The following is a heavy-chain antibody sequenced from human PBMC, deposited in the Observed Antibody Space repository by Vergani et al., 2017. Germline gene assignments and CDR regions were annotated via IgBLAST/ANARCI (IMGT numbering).Heavy chain of an antibody. D-gene: IGHD6-13*01. J-gene: IGHJ3*02. CDR2: IIPIFGTA. V-gene: IGHV1-69*01. CDR3: ARCXSSRYGRGGDAFDI. CDR1: GGTFSSYA. Sequence: QVQLVQSGAEVKKPGSSVKVSCKASGGTFSSYAISWVRQAPGQGLEWMGGIIPIFGTANYAQKFQGRVTITADESTSTAYMELSSLRSEDTAVYYCARCXSSRYGRGGDAFDIWGQGTMVTVSS.